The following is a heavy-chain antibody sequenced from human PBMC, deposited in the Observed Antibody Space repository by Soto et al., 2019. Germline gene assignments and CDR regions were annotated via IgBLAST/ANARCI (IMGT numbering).Heavy chain of an antibody. D-gene: IGHD1-26*01. Sequence: GGSLRLSCAASGFTFSSYAMHWVRQAPGKGLEWVAVISYDGSNKYYADSVKGRFTISRDNSKNTLYLQMNSLRAEDTAVYYCARDKGSYLDYWGQGTLVTVSS. V-gene: IGHV3-30-3*01. J-gene: IGHJ4*02. CDR3: ARDKGSYLDY. CDR2: ISYDGSNK. CDR1: GFTFSSYA.